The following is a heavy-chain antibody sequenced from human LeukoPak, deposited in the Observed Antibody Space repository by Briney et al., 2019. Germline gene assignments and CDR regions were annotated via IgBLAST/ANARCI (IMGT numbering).Heavy chain of an antibody. Sequence: SETLSLTCAVYGGSFSGYYWSWIRQPPGKGLEWIGEINHSGSTNYNPSLKSRVTISVDTSKNQFSLKLSSVTAADTAVYYCARFQLLPNYYMDVWGKGTTVTVSS. D-gene: IGHD2-2*01. CDR2: INHSGST. J-gene: IGHJ6*03. CDR3: ARFQLLPNYYMDV. CDR1: GGSFSGYY. V-gene: IGHV4-34*01.